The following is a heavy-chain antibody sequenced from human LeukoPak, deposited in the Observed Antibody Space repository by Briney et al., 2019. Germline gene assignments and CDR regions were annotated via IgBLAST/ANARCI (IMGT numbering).Heavy chain of an antibody. CDR3: ARGVAWELQYYYYYGMDV. Sequence: SVKVSCKASGGTFISYAISWVRQAPGQGLEWMGGIIPIFGTANYAQKFQGRVTITADESTSTAYMELSSLRSEDTAVYYCARGVAWELQYYYYYGMDVWGQGTTVTVSS. CDR1: GGTFISYA. V-gene: IGHV1-69*13. J-gene: IGHJ6*02. D-gene: IGHD1-26*01. CDR2: IIPIFGTA.